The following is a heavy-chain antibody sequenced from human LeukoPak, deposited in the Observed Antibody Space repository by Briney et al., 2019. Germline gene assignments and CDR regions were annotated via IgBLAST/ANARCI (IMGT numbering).Heavy chain of an antibody. Sequence: SETLSLTCIVSGGSISNYYWSWIRQPPGKGLEWIGYIYHSGSTNYNPSLKSRVTISIDTSKNQFSLKLSSVTAADTAVYYCARDVGYCAGGTCLNWFDPWGQGTLVTASS. D-gene: IGHD2-15*01. CDR1: GGSISNYY. CDR3: ARDVGYCAGGTCLNWFDP. V-gene: IGHV4-59*01. CDR2: IYHSGST. J-gene: IGHJ5*02.